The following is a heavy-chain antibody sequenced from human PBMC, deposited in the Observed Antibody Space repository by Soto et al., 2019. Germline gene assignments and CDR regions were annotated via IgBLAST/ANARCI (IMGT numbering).Heavy chain of an antibody. D-gene: IGHD2-2*01. Sequence: EVQLLESGGGLVQPGGSLRLSCTASGFTFSTYAMSWVRQAPGKGLEWVSTISDSGSTYYADSVKGRFTIARDNSRNTLYLEMNSRRAEDTAVYYCAKDKGGRYCSRTSGLYSFDYWGQGTLVTVSS. CDR2: ISDSGST. CDR3: AKDKGGRYCSRTSGLYSFDY. V-gene: IGHV3-23*01. J-gene: IGHJ4*02. CDR1: GFTFSTYA.